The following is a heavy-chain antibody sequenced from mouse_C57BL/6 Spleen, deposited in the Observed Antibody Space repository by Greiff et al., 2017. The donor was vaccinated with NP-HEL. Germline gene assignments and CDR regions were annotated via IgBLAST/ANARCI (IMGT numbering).Heavy chain of an antibody. V-gene: IGHV5-4*01. CDR2: ISDGGSYT. Sequence: EVHLVESGGGLVKPGGSLKLSCAASGFTFSSYAMSWVRQTPEKRLEWVATISDGGSYTYYPDNVKGRSTISRDNAKNNLYLQMSHLKSEDTAMCYCARSVYGSSPYYFDYWGQGTTLTVSS. D-gene: IGHD1-1*01. CDR1: GFTFSSYA. J-gene: IGHJ2*01. CDR3: ARSVYGSSPYYFDY.